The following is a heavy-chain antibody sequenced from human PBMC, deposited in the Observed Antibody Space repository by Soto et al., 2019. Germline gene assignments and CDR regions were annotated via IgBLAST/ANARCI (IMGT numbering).Heavy chain of an antibody. D-gene: IGHD3-3*01. J-gene: IGHJ5*02. CDR2: INHTGGT. Sequence: PSETLSITCASYGGSVNVYYWNWIRQPPGKGLEWIGEINHTGGTHYNPSLKSRVTMSVDTSKNQFSLRLSSVTAADTAIYYCATRITVFGLLIPPFDPWGQGTQVTVSS. CDR1: GGSVNVYY. CDR3: ATRITVFGLLIPPFDP. V-gene: IGHV4-34*01.